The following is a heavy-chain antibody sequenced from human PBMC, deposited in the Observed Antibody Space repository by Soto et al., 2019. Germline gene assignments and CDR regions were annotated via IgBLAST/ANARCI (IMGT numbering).Heavy chain of an antibody. CDR2: ISTYSGHN. J-gene: IGHJ6*04. CDR1: GYIFVNYG. Sequence: QVQLVQSGDEVRQPGSSVKVSCKASGYIFVNYGIAWVRRAPGQGLEWMGWISTYSGHNHYTSKDQGRLTMTPDTPTSTAYMDLGSLTSDEPAVYYGARVDKCVTPTPQDVWGEGTTVTVSS. CDR3: ARVDKCVTPTPQDV. D-gene: IGHD5-12*01. V-gene: IGHV1-18*01.